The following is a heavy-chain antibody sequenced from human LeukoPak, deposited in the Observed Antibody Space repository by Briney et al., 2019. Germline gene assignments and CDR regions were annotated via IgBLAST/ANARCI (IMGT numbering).Heavy chain of an antibody. Sequence: PSETLSLTCAVYGGSFSGYYWSWIRQPPGKGLEWIGSIYHSGSTYYNPSLKSRVTISVDTSKNQFSLKLSSVTAADTAVYYCARRLGVPAAMRANWFDPWGQGTLVTVSS. J-gene: IGHJ5*02. CDR2: IYHSGST. CDR3: ARRLGVPAAMRANWFDP. D-gene: IGHD2-2*01. V-gene: IGHV4-34*01. CDR1: GGSFSGYY.